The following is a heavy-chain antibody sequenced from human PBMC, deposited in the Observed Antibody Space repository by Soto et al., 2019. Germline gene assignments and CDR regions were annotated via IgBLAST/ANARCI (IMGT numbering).Heavy chain of an antibody. V-gene: IGHV1-3*01. D-gene: IGHD3-10*01. J-gene: IGHJ4*02. CDR2: INAGNGNT. Sequence: ASVKVSCKASGYTFTGYYMHWVRQAPGQRLEWMGWINAGNGNTKYSQKFQGRVTITRDTSASTAYMELSSLRSEDTAVYHCAREFGSGSYYIWGQGTLVTVSS. CDR1: GYTFTGYY. CDR3: AREFGSGSYYI.